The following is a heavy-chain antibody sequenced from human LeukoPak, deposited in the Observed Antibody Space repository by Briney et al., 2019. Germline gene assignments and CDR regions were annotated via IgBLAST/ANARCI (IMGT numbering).Heavy chain of an antibody. CDR1: GGSISGYY. V-gene: IGHV4-59*08. CDR2: IYYSGST. D-gene: IGHD6-13*01. Sequence: PSETLSLTCTVSGGSISGYYWSWIRQPPGKGLEWIGYIYYSGSTNYNPSLKSRVTISVDTSKNQFSLKLSSVTAADTAVYYCAAAAGTAHGYYGMDVWGQGTTVTVSS. CDR3: AAAAGTAHGYYGMDV. J-gene: IGHJ6*02.